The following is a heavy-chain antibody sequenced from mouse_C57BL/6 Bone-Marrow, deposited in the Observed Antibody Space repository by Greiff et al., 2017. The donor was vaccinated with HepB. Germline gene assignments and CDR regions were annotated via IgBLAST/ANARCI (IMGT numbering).Heavy chain of an antibody. Sequence: VQLKESGPELVKPGASVKIPCKASGYTFTDYNMDWVKQSHGKSLEWIGDINPNNGGTIYNQKFKGKATLTVDKSSSTAYMELRSLTSEDTAVYYCARIYYGYDGAMDYWGQGTSVTVSS. CDR1: GYTFTDYN. CDR3: ARIYYGYDGAMDY. CDR2: INPNNGGT. D-gene: IGHD2-2*01. J-gene: IGHJ4*01. V-gene: IGHV1-18*01.